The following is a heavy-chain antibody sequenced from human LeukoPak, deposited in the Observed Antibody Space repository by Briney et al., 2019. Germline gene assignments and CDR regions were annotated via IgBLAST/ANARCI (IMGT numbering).Heavy chain of an antibody. CDR1: GGSFSGYY. CDR3: RGDGYKKGDYFDY. V-gene: IGHV4-34*01. D-gene: IGHD5-24*01. Sequence: SETLSLTCAVYGGSFSGYYWSWIRQPPGKGLEWIGEINHSGSTNYNPSPKSRVTISVDTSKNQFSLKLSSVTAADTAVYYCRGDGYKKGDYFDYWGQGTLVTVSS. CDR2: INHSGST. J-gene: IGHJ4*02.